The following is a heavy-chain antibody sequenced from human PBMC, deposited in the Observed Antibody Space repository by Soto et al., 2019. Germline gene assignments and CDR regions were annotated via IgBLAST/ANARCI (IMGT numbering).Heavy chain of an antibody. D-gene: IGHD2-2*01. V-gene: IGHV4-34*01. CDR2: INHSGST. CDR1: GGSFSGYY. CDR3: ARGRSLGYCSSTSCYPYFDY. J-gene: IGHJ4*02. Sequence: QVQLQQWGAGLLKPSETLSLTCAVYGGSFSGYYWSWIRQPPGKGLEWIGEINHSGSTNYNPSLKSRVTITVDTSKNQFSLKLSSVTAADTAVYYCARGRSLGYCSSTSCYPYFDYWGQGTLVTVSS.